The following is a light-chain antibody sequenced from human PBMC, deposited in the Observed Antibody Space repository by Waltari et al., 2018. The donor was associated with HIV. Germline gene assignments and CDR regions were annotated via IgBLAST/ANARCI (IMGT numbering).Light chain of an antibody. CDR2: EVS. CDR3: SSYTSSSTVV. CDR1: SSDVGGYNY. Sequence: QSALTQPASVSGSPGQSITISCTGTSSDVGGYNYVSWYQQHPGKAPKLMIYEVSNRPSGVSNRFSGSKSGNTASLTISGLQAEVEADYYCSSYTSSSTVVFGGGTTLTVL. J-gene: IGLJ2*01. V-gene: IGLV2-14*01.